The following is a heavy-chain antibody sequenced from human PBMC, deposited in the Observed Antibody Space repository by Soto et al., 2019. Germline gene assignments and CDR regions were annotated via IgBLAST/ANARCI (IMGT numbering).Heavy chain of an antibody. CDR2: IFYDASNQ. CDR1: GFTFNYYG. CDR3: AKDRGDIVVVPAVITRVNSYSAMYV. D-gene: IGHD2-2*01. V-gene: IGHV3-30*02. J-gene: IGHJ6*02. Sequence: GGSLRLSCAASGFTFNYYGMHWVRQAPGKGLEWVAGIFYDASNQYYADSVKGRFTISRDNSKNTLYLQMNSLRGEDTAVYYCAKDRGDIVVVPAVITRVNSYSAMYVLGQRTTLPIS.